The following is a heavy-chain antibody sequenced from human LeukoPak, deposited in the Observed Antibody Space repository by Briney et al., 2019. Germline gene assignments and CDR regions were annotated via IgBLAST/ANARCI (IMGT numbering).Heavy chain of an antibody. CDR3: ARARLTAWDDS. J-gene: IGHJ4*02. CDR1: GFTVSSNY. V-gene: IGHV3-66*01. D-gene: IGHD1-26*01. CDR2: IYSGGST. Sequence: PGGSLRLSCAASGFTVSSNYMSWVRQAPGKGLEWVSVIYSGGSTYYADSVKGRFTIPRDNSKNTLYLQMNSLRAEDTAVYYCARARLTAWDDSWGQGTLVTVSS.